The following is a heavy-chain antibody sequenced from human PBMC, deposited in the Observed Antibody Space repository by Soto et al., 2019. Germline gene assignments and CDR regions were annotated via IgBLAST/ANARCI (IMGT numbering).Heavy chain of an antibody. CDR1: GFTFSSYA. V-gene: IGHV3-30-3*01. D-gene: IGHD5-12*01. CDR3: ARDLVDMEDYYYYGMDV. J-gene: IGHJ6*02. Sequence: XVSLRLSCAASGFTFSSYAMHWVRQAPGKGLEWVAVISYDGSNKYYADSVKGRFTISRDNSKNTLYLQMNSLRAEDTAVYYCARDLVDMEDYYYYGMDVWGQGTTVTVSS. CDR2: ISYDGSNK.